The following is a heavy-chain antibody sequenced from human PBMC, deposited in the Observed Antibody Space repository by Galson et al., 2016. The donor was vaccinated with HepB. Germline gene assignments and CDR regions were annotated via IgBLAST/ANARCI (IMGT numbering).Heavy chain of an antibody. J-gene: IGHJ6*02. CDR2: ISGAGTA. D-gene: IGHD6-19*01. Sequence: SLRLSCAASGFPFSSYAMSWVRQAPGKGLAWVSTISGAGTASYAYSVKGRFTISRDNAKNSLYLQMNSLRVGDAGVYYCARRLDTQRRIAGWGWGMDVWGQGTTVTVS. V-gene: IGHV3-23*01. CDR1: GFPFSSYA. CDR3: ARRLDTQRRIAGWGWGMDV.